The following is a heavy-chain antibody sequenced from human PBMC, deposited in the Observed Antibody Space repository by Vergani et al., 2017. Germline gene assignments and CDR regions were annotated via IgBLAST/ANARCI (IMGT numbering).Heavy chain of an antibody. J-gene: IGHJ5*02. D-gene: IGHD6-13*01. V-gene: IGHV1-46*03. CDR2: INPSGGST. Sequence: QVQLVQSGAEVKKPGASVKVSCKASGYTFTSYYMHWVRQAPGQGLEWMGTINPSGGSTSYAQKFQGRVTMTRDTSTSTVYMELSSLRSEDTAVYYCARGPHAAAAGRTLNWFDPWGQGTLVTVSS. CDR3: ARGPHAAAAGRTLNWFDP. CDR1: GYTFTSYY.